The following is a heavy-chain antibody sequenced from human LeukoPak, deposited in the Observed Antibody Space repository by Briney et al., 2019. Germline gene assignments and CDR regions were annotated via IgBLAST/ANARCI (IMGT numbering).Heavy chain of an antibody. J-gene: IGHJ4*02. V-gene: IGHV4-34*01. Sequence: PSETLSLTCAVYGGSLSGYYWSWIRQPPGKGLEWIGEINHSGSTNYNPSLKSRVTISVDTSKNQFSLKLSSVTAADTAVYYCARGQLPKPSFDYWGQGTLVTVSS. D-gene: IGHD2-2*01. CDR2: INHSGST. CDR3: ARGQLPKPSFDY. CDR1: GGSLSGYY.